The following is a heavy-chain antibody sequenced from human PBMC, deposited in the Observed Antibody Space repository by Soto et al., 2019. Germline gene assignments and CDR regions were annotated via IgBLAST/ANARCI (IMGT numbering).Heavy chain of an antibody. CDR1: GYTFTSYG. V-gene: IGHV1-18*04. Sequence: ASVKVSCKASGYTFTSYGISWVRQAPGQGLEWMGWISAYNGNTNYVQEFQGRVTMTRETSTSTLYMELSSLRSEDTAVYYCARATRSGSPHFDHWGQGTLVTVSS. J-gene: IGHJ4*02. CDR3: ARATRSGSPHFDH. D-gene: IGHD5-12*01. CDR2: ISAYNGNT.